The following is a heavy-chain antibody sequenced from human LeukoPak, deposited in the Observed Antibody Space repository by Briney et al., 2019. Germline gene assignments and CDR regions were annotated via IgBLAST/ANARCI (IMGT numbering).Heavy chain of an antibody. V-gene: IGHV3-7*01. CDR1: GFTFSSYW. Sequence: PGGSLRLSCAASGFTFSSYWMSWVRQAPGKGLEWVANIKQDGSEKYYVDSVKGRFTISRDNAKNSLYLQMNSLRAEDTAVYYCARGEYCSGGSCYSGDAFDIWGQGTMVTVSS. D-gene: IGHD2-15*01. CDR2: IKQDGSEK. J-gene: IGHJ3*02. CDR3: ARGEYCSGGSCYSGDAFDI.